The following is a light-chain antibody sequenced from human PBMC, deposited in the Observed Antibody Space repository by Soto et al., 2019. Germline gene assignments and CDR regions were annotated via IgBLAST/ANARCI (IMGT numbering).Light chain of an antibody. Sequence: QSALTQPDSLSGSPGQSITISCTGTSSDVGGYNSVSGYQQHPGKGPELIIYEVTNRPSGVSNRFSGSKSGNTASLTISGLQTEDEADYFCSSYTNVNTRVFGGGTKLTVL. V-gene: IGLV2-14*01. CDR2: EVT. J-gene: IGLJ2*01. CDR3: SSYTNVNTRV. CDR1: SSDVGGYNS.